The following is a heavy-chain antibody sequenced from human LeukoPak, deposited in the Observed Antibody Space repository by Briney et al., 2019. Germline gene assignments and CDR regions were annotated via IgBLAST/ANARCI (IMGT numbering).Heavy chain of an antibody. CDR2: ISGSGGST. V-gene: IGHV3-23*01. Sequence: GGSLRLSCAASGFTFSSYAMSWVRQAPGKGLEWGSAISGSGGSTYYAYSVKGRFTISRDNDKNSLYRRMSSLRAEDTAVYYCARDPALDYGGYFAYCGQRSPVTVHS. J-gene: IGHJ4*02. CDR3: ARDPALDYGGYFAY. D-gene: IGHD4-17*01. CDR1: GFTFSSYA.